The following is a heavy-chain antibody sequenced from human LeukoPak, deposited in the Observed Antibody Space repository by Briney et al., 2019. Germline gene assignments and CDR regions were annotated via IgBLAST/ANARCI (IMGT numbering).Heavy chain of an antibody. CDR1: GYSISSGYY. V-gene: IGHV4-38-2*01. J-gene: IGHJ4*02. Sequence: SETLSLTRAVSGYSISSGYYWSWIRQPPGKGLEWIGSIYHSGSTYYNPSLKSRVTISVDTSKNQFSLKLSSVTAADTAVYYCARRPGDYWGQGTLVTVSS. CDR2: IYHSGST. CDR3: ARRPGDY.